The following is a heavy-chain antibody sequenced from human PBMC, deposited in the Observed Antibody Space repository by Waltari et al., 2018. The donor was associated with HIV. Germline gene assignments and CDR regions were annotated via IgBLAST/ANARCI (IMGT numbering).Heavy chain of an antibody. V-gene: IGHV1-18*01. CDR1: GYTFTSYG. CDR3: ARVGCSSASCYSDWFDP. D-gene: IGHD2-2*01. CDR2: ISAYNGNT. Sequence: QAQLAQSGAEVKKPGASVKVSCKASGYTFTSYGISWVRQAPGQGLEWLGWISAYNGNTNYAQKLQGRVTMTTDTSTSTAYMELRSLRSDDTAVYYCARVGCSSASCYSDWFDPWGQGTLVTVSS. J-gene: IGHJ5*02.